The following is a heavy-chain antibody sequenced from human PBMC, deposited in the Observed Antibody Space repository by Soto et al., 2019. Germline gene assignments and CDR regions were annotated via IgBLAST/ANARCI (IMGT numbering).Heavy chain of an antibody. Sequence: SQTLSLTCAISGYSVSSNSAAWNWIRQSPSRGLEWLGRTYYRSKWYNDYAVSVKSRITINPDTSKNQFSLQLNSVTPEDTAVYYCARFRYCTNGVCYNYYYYGMDVWGQGTTVTVSS. J-gene: IGHJ6*02. D-gene: IGHD2-8*01. CDR1: GYSVSSNSAA. CDR3: ARFRYCTNGVCYNYYYYGMDV. V-gene: IGHV6-1*01. CDR2: TYYRSKWYN.